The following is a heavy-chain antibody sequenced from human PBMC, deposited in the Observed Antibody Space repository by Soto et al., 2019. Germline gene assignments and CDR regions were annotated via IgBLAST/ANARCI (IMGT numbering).Heavy chain of an antibody. CDR3: AKDQGIAASHGVD. CDR2: ISNGGSDK. V-gene: IGHV3-30*18. D-gene: IGHD6-13*01. Sequence: QVQLVESGGGVVQPGRSLRLSCAASGFTFNNYGMHWVRQAPGKGLEWVATISNGGSDKYYADSVKGRLPISRDNSKNTVYLQINSLRAEDTALYYCAKDQGIAASHGVDWGQGTMVTVSS. CDR1: GFTFNNYG. J-gene: IGHJ3*01.